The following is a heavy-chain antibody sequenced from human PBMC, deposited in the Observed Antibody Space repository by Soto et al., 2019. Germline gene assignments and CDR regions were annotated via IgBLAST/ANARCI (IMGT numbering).Heavy chain of an antibody. D-gene: IGHD6-13*01. Sequence: EVQLLESGGGLVQPGESLRLSCAASGFSFSLYAMTWVRQAPGKGLEWVSTSSGTGSTYYADSVKGRFTISRDNSKATVYLQMNNLRAEDTAVYYCAKRDGAAAAGIDYWGQGNLVTVSS. J-gene: IGHJ4*02. CDR3: AKRDGAAAAGIDY. V-gene: IGHV3-23*01. CDR2: SSGTGST. CDR1: GFSFSLYA.